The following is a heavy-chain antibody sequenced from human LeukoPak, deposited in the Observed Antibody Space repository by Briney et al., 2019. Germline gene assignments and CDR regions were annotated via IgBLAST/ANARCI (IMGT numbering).Heavy chain of an antibody. D-gene: IGHD3/OR15-3a*01. Sequence: LSQTLSLTCAISGDSVSTDSAGWNWIRQSPSRGLEWLGRTYYNSINSNWYKDYAPAVKSRITITPDTTKNQFSLKLNSVTAADTAVYYCARDYVVWTAYPPTNLFAPWGKETLVTVSS. V-gene: IGHV6-1*01. CDR1: GDSVSTDSAG. CDR2: TYYNSINSNWYK. J-gene: IGHJ5*02. CDR3: ARDYVVWTAYPPTNLFAP.